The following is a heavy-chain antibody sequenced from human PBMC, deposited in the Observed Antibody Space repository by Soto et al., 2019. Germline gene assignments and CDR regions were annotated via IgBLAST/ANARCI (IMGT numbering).Heavy chain of an antibody. J-gene: IGHJ6*02. CDR1: GGTFSSYA. Sequence: QVQLVQSGAEVKKPGSSVKVSCKASGGTFSSYAISWVRQAPGQGLEWMGGIIPIFGTANYEQKFQGRVTITADESTSTAYMELSSLRSEDTAVYYCARQRPDSSSSVGYYYYGMDVWGQGTTVTVSS. CDR2: IIPIFGTA. CDR3: ARQRPDSSSSVGYYYYGMDV. V-gene: IGHV1-69*01. D-gene: IGHD6-6*01.